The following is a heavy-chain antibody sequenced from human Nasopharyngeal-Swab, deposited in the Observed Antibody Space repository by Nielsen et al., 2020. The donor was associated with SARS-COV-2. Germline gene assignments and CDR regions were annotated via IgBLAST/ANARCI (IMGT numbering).Heavy chain of an antibody. J-gene: IGHJ6*02. V-gene: IGHV3-11*04. CDR3: AREGRFLDYYYYYGTDV. CDR2: ISSSGSTI. Sequence: WIRQSPGKGLEWVSYISSSGSTIYYADSVKGRFTISRDNAKNSLYLQMNSLRAEDTAVYYCAREGRFLDYYYYYGTDVWGQGTTVTVSS. D-gene: IGHD3-3*01.